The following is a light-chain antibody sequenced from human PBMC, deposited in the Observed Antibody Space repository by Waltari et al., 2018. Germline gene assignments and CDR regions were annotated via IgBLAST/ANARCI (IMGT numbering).Light chain of an antibody. CDR1: QSISSN. V-gene: IGKV3-15*01. CDR3: QQYNNWPWT. J-gene: IGKJ1*01. CDR2: GAS. Sequence: EIVMTQSPATLSVSPGERATLSCRASQSISSNLAWYQQKPGQAPRRLMYGASTRATGIPARFSGSGSGTEFTLTISSLQSEDCAVYSCQQYNNWPWTFGQGTKVEIK.